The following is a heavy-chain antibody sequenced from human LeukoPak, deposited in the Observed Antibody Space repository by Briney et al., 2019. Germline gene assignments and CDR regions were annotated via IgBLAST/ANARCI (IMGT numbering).Heavy chain of an antibody. Sequence: PSETLSLTCTVSGGSISSSSYYWGWIRQPPGKGLEWIGSIYYSGSTYYNPSLKSRVTISVDTSKNQFSLKLSSVTAADTAVYYCARLSGVGYSSGWLSYYFDYWGQGTLVTASS. CDR2: IYYSGST. CDR1: GGSISSSSYY. J-gene: IGHJ4*02. CDR3: ARLSGVGYSSGWLSYYFDY. D-gene: IGHD6-19*01. V-gene: IGHV4-39*01.